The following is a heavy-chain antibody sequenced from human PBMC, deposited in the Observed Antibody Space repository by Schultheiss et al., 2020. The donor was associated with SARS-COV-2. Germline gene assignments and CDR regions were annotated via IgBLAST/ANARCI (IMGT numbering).Heavy chain of an antibody. CDR1: GFSLSTSGVG. V-gene: IGHV2-5*02. CDR3: AHEPAEDYSATAFDI. J-gene: IGHJ3*02. CDR2: IYWDDDK. D-gene: IGHD2-15*01. Sequence: SGPTLVKPTQTLTLTCTFSGFSLSTSGVGVGWIRQPPGKALEWLALIYWDDDKRYSPSLKSRLTITKDTSKNQVVLTMTNMDPVDTATYYCAHEPAEDYSATAFDIWGQGTMVTVSS.